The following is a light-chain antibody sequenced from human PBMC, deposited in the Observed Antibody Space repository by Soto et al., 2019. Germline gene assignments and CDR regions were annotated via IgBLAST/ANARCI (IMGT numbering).Light chain of an antibody. J-gene: IGKJ4*01. CDR1: QSVDNN. Sequence: LVTHSPGALSLSTWEGATLSFRASQSVDNNLAWYQQKPSQAPRLLIYGASTRPTGIPDRFSGSGSGTEFTLTISSLQSEDFAVYYCQQYDTWPLNFGGGTKVDIK. CDR3: QQYDTWPLN. CDR2: GAS. V-gene: IGKV3D-15*01.